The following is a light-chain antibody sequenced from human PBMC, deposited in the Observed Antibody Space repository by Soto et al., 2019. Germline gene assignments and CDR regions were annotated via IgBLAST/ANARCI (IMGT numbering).Light chain of an antibody. J-gene: IGKJ1*01. V-gene: IGKV1-5*01. Sequence: ITQSPSTLSASVGDRVPITCRASQSISSWLAWYQQKPGKAPKVLIFDASSLESGVPSRFSGSGSATEFTLTISSLQPDDFATYYCQQYSTYPWTFGQGTKV. CDR2: DAS. CDR3: QQYSTYPWT. CDR1: QSISSW.